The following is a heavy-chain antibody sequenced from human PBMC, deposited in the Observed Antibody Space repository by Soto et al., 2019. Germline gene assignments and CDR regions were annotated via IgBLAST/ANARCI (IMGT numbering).Heavy chain of an antibody. V-gene: IGHV4-39*01. Sequence: SETLSLTCTVSGGSISSSSYYWGWIRQPPGKGLEWIGSIYYSGSTYYNPSLKSRVTISVDTSKNQFSLKLSSVTAADTAVYYCARLGYDFWSGYHTFDYWGQGTLVTVSS. CDR2: IYYSGST. J-gene: IGHJ4*02. CDR3: ARLGYDFWSGYHTFDY. CDR1: GGSISSSSYY. D-gene: IGHD3-3*01.